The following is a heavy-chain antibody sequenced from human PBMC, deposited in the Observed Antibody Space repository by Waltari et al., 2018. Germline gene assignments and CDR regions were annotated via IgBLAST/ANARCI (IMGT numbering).Heavy chain of an antibody. Sequence: QVQLQQWGAGQLKTSETLSLTCAVSGGSFRAYYWAWIRQRPGKGLEWIGEINDGGITNANPALKSRVTISVDTSKNQFSLRLTSVTGADTAVYYCAKPLYTSGWHGYETWGPGNLVTGSS. V-gene: IGHV4-34*02. J-gene: IGHJ5*02. CDR2: INDGGIT. CDR3: AKPLYTSGWHGYET. CDR1: GGSFRAYY. D-gene: IGHD3-22*01.